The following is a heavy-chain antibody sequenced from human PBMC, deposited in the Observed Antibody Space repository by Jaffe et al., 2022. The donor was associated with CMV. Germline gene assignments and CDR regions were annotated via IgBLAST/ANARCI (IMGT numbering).Heavy chain of an antibody. CDR2: IWYDGSNK. V-gene: IGHV3-33*01. Sequence: QVQLVESGGGVVQPGRSLRLSCAASGFTFSSYGMHWVRQAPGKGLEWVAVIWYDGSNKYYADSVKGRFTISRDNSKNTLYLQMNSLRAEDTAVYYCARAILHRYYYYGMDVWGQGTTVTVSS. D-gene: IGHD1-26*01. J-gene: IGHJ6*02. CDR3: ARAILHRYYYYGMDV. CDR1: GFTFSSYG.